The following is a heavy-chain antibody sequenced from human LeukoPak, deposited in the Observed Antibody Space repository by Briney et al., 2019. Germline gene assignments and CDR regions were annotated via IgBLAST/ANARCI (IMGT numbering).Heavy chain of an antibody. CDR3: AKERYCSGGSCPTWFDY. V-gene: IGHV3-23*01. J-gene: IGHJ4*02. Sequence: GASLRLSCAASGFTFSSYAMSWVRQAPGKGLEWVSAISGSGGSTYYADSVKGRLTISRDNSKNTLYLQMNSLRAEDTAVYYCAKERYCSGGSCPTWFDYWGQGTLVTVSS. CDR1: GFTFSSYA. CDR2: ISGSGGST. D-gene: IGHD2-15*01.